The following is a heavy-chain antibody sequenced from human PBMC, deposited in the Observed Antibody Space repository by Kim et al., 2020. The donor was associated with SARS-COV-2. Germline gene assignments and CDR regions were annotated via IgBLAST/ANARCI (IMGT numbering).Heavy chain of an antibody. D-gene: IGHD1-26*01. CDR3: ARSGTYYFDY. V-gene: IGHV3-74*01. J-gene: IGHJ4*02. Sequence: YADSVKGRLTISRDTAKNTLFLQMNSLRAEDTAVYYCARSGTYYFDYWGQGALVTVSS.